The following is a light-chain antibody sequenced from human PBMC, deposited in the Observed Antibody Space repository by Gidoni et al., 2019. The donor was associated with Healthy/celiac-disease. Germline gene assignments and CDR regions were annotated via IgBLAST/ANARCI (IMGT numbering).Light chain of an antibody. CDR2: AAS. Sequence: VIWLTQSPSLLSASTGDSGTISGRISQGISSYLAWYQQKPGKAPELMIDAASTLQSGVPSRCRGRGSGTDFTLTISCLQSEDVATYYCQQYYSFPYSFGQGTKLEIK. J-gene: IGKJ2*03. V-gene: IGKV1D-8*01. CDR3: QQYYSFPYS. CDR1: QGISSY.